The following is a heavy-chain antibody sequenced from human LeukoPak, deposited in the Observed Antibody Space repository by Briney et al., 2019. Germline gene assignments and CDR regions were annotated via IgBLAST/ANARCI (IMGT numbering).Heavy chain of an antibody. V-gene: IGHV1-24*01. J-gene: IGHJ1*01. CDR1: GYTLTELS. Sequence: ASVKVSCKVSGYTLTELSMHWVRQAPGKGLEWMGGFDPEDGETIYAQKFQGRVTMTEDTSTDTAYMELSSLRSEDTAVYYCATALGRPGDFQHWGQGTLVTVSS. CDR3: ATALGRPGDFQH. D-gene: IGHD3-10*01. CDR2: FDPEDGET.